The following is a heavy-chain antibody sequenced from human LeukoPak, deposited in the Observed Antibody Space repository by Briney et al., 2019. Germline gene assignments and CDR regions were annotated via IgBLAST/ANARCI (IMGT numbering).Heavy chain of an antibody. V-gene: IGHV1-2*06. CDR3: ARDRCSSTSCCHNWFDP. Sequence: ASVKVSCKASGYTVTRYYMLWVRRAPGQGLEWMRRFNPNSGGTNYAQKFQRRVTMTRDTYISTAYMELSRLRSDDPAVYYCARDRCSSTSCCHNWFDPWGQGTLVTVSS. CDR1: GYTVTRYY. J-gene: IGHJ5*02. D-gene: IGHD2-2*01. CDR2: FNPNSGGT.